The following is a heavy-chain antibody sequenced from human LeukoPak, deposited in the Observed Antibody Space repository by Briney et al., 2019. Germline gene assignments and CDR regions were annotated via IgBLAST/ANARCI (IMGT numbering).Heavy chain of an antibody. CDR1: GGSISSYY. Sequence: KPSETLSLTCTVSGGSISSYYWSWIRQPPGKGLEWIGYIYYSGSTNYNPSLKSRVTISVDTSKNQFSLKLSSVTAADTAVYYCASPGKYQLRNYWYFDLWGRGTLVTVSS. D-gene: IGHD2-2*01. CDR3: ASPGKYQLRNYWYFDL. V-gene: IGHV4-59*08. J-gene: IGHJ2*01. CDR2: IYYSGST.